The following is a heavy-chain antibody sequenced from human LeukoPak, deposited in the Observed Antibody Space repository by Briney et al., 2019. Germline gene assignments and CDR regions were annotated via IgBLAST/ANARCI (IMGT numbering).Heavy chain of an antibody. CDR3: VRQHKDSEYYSGLDS. J-gene: IGHJ4*02. CDR2: TYYRSQWHN. V-gene: IGHV6-1*01. CDR1: GEIVSSNIAA. D-gene: IGHD2/OR15-2a*01. Sequence: SQTLSLTCAISGEIVSSNIAAWNWIRQSPSRGLEWLGGTYYRSQWHNDYTVSVKGRITINPDTSKNQVSLQLSSVTPEGTAVYYRVRQHKDSEYYSGLDSWGQGTLVTVSS.